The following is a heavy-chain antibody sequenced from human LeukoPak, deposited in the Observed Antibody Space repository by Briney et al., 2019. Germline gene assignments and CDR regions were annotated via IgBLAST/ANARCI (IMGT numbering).Heavy chain of an antibody. CDR2: VIPILGTP. D-gene: IGHD2-15*01. CDR3: ARAGAVVDNWFDP. J-gene: IGHJ5*02. Sequence: SVKVSCKASGDTFSTYTVTWVRQAPGQGLEWMGGVIPILGTPNYAQKFQGRVTITADKSTTTVSIDLRSLRSDDTAVYYCARAGAVVDNWFDPWGQGTLVTVSS. V-gene: IGHV1-69*08. CDR1: GDTFSTYT.